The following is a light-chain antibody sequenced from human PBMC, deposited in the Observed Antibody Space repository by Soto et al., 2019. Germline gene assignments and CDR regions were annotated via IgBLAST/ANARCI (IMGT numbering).Light chain of an antibody. Sequence: DIQMTPSPSTLSASVGDRVSIACRASERISVWVAWYQQKPGKAPKLLIQKASSLESGVPSRFSGSGSGTEFTLTISSLEPDDFATYYCQQYHTMSTFGQGTKLEIK. V-gene: IGKV1-5*03. CDR2: KAS. CDR3: QQYHTMST. CDR1: ERISVW. J-gene: IGKJ2*02.